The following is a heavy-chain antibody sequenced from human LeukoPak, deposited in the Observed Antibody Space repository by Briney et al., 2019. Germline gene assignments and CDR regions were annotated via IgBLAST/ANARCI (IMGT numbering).Heavy chain of an antibody. J-gene: IGHJ5*02. CDR3: ARGRALRKWFDP. CDR1: GGTFSSYA. Sequence: ASVKVSCKASGGTFSSYAISWVRQAPGQGLEWMGGIIPIFGTANYAQKFQGRVTITTDESTSTAYMELSSLRSEDTAVYYCARGRALRKWFDPWGQGTLVTVS. V-gene: IGHV1-69*05. CDR2: IIPIFGTA.